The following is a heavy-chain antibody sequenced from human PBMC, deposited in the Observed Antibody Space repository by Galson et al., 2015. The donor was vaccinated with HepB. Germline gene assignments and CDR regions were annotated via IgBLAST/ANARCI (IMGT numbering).Heavy chain of an antibody. J-gene: IGHJ4*02. V-gene: IGHV3-30*13. CDR2: ISPDGSIA. Sequence: SLRLSCAASGFTFRDHNMHWVRQAPVKGLEWLAIISPDGSIAYYADSVRGQFTISRDNSKNSLFLQMDGLRPEDTAMYYCAKDFQWNFDLWGQGTLVTVSS. CDR1: GFTFRDHN. CDR3: AKDFQWNFDL. D-gene: IGHD3-9*01.